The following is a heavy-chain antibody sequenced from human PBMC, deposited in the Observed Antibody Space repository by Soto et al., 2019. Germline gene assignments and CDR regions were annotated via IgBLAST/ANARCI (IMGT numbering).Heavy chain of an antibody. V-gene: IGHV3-13*01. J-gene: IGHJ5*02. CDR2: IGFAGDT. CDR1: GFIFINFD. CDR3: VRGLPGGFDP. D-gene: IGHD3-10*01. Sequence: PGGSLRLSCVASGFIFINFDMHWVRQTTEKGLEWVSGIGFAGDTNYSGSVKGRFTISRENAKNSLFLQMNSLRVGDTAVYYCVRGLPGGFDPWGQGTLVTVSS.